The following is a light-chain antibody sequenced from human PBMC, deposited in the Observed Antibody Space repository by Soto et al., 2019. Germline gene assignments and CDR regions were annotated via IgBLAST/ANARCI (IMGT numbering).Light chain of an antibody. CDR3: MQATHSYT. CDR1: QSLVSSDGNTY. Sequence: DVVMTQSPLSLPVTLGQPASISCRSSQSLVSSDGNTYLNWFQQRPGQSPRRLIYKVSNRDSVVPDRFSGSGSGTDFTLKISRVEAEDVGVYYCMQATHSYTFGQGTKLEIK. CDR2: KVS. V-gene: IGKV2-30*01. J-gene: IGKJ2*01.